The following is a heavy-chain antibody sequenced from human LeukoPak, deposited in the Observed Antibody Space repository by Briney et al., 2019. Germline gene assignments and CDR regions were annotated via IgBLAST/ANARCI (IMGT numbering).Heavy chain of an antibody. Sequence: SETLSLTCAVYGGSFSGYYWSWIRQPPGKGLEWIGYIYYSGSTYYNPSLKSRVTISVDTSKNQFSLKLSSVTAADTAVYYCARTCSGGSCQTLDAFDIWGQGTMVTVSS. D-gene: IGHD2-15*01. CDR1: GGSFSGYY. J-gene: IGHJ3*02. V-gene: IGHV4-34*09. CDR3: ARTCSGGSCQTLDAFDI. CDR2: IYYSGST.